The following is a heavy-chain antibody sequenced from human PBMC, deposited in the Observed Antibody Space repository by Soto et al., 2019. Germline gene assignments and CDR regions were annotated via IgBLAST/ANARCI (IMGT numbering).Heavy chain of an antibody. J-gene: IGHJ4*02. CDR2: ILANGGAT. CDR3: AKTAMVRGVTTYYFDY. D-gene: IGHD3-10*01. V-gene: IGHV3-23*01. CDR1: GFTFSSYS. Sequence: EVKLLESGGGLVQPGGSLRLSCAASGFTFSSYSMSWVRQAPGKGLEWVSHILANGGATSYSDSVKGRFTISRDNSKNTLYLQMNSLRAEDTAVYYCAKTAMVRGVTTYYFDYWGQGTLVTVSS.